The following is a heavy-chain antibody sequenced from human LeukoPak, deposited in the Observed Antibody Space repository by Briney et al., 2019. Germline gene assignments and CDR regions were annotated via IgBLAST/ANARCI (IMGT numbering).Heavy chain of an antibody. V-gene: IGHV3-66*01. CDR2: IYTAGNT. CDR1: GFIVSHKY. D-gene: IGHD3-22*01. J-gene: IGHJ4*02. CDR3: ARGLIDLLRNYFDS. Sequence: PGGTLRLSCAASGFIVSHKYMAWVRQAPGKGLEWLSIIYTAGNTVSAESVKGRFIISRDNSRNTVHLQMNSLRDDDTAVYYCARGLIDLLRNYFDSWGPGTLVAVSS.